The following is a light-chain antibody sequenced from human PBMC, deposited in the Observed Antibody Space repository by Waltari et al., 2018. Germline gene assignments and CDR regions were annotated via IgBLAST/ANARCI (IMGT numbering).Light chain of an antibody. V-gene: IGKV3-20*01. Sequence: IVLTQSPGTLSLSPGGRATLSCRASQNIGHYLPWYQQKPGQAPRLLIYASSTRATGSPDRFSGSGSGADFSLTITVLEPDDFAVYYCQHHFRLPATFGQGTKV. CDR1: QNIGHY. J-gene: IGKJ1*01. CDR3: QHHFRLPAT. CDR2: ASS.